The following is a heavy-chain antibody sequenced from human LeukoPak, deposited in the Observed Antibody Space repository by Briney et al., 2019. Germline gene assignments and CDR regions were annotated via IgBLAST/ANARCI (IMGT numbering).Heavy chain of an antibody. Sequence: SETLSLTCTVSGGSINDFYCSWVRQPPGKGLEWLGYIYSSGSTNYCPSLESRVTMSVDTSKNQFSLKLTSVTAADTAVYFCARHSGNYGGAFDIWGQGTMVTVSS. CDR1: GGSINDFY. J-gene: IGHJ3*02. V-gene: IGHV4-59*08. D-gene: IGHD1-7*01. CDR2: IYSSGST. CDR3: ARHSGNYGGAFDI.